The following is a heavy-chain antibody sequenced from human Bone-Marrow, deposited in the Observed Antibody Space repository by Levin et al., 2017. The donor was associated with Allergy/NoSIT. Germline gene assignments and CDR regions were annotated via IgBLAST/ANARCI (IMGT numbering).Heavy chain of an antibody. CDR3: AREKKARGTGWETFDY. Sequence: SQTLSLTCTVSGGSVSSGSYYWSWIRQPPGKGLEWIGYIYYSGSTNYNPSLKSRVTISVDTSKNQFSLKLSSVTAADTAVYYCAREKKARGTGWETFDYWGQGTLVTVSS. CDR1: GGSVSSGSYY. D-gene: IGHD1-26*01. V-gene: IGHV4-61*01. CDR2: IYYSGST. J-gene: IGHJ4*02.